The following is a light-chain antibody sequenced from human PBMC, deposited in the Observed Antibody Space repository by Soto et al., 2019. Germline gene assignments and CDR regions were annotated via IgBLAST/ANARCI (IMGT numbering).Light chain of an antibody. Sequence: DIQMTQSPSTLPAFVGDRVTITCRASQTIGNWLAWYQQKPGKVPKLLIYNVSSLESGVPSRFSGSGSGTEFTLTISSLQPDDFATYYCQQCDLYWTFVQGTQVEIK. CDR1: QTIGNW. CDR3: QQCDLYWT. J-gene: IGKJ1*01. V-gene: IGKV1-5*03. CDR2: NVS.